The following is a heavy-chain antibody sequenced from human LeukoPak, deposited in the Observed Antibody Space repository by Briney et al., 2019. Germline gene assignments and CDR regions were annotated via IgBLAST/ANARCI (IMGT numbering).Heavy chain of an antibody. Sequence: SETLSLTCTVSGGSMTAGDYYWGWVRQPPGTGLQWIATSYQGASLKSRVTISLDTSKNQFSLRLTSVTAADTAVYYCARDPSYSSGQGRFDYWGQGTLVTVSS. CDR1: GGSMTAGDYY. J-gene: IGHJ4*02. CDR3: ARDPSYSSGQGRFDY. D-gene: IGHD6-19*01. CDR2: S. V-gene: IGHV4-39*07.